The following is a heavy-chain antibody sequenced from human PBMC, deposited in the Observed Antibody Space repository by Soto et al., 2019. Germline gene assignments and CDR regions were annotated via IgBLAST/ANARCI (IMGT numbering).Heavy chain of an antibody. CDR3: ARERVRKYYYDSSGYTYYFDY. CDR1: GGSVSSGSYY. Sequence: SDTLSLTCTVSGGSVSSGSYYWSWIRQPPGKGLEWIGYIYYSGSTNYNPSLKSRVTISVDTSKNQFSLKLSSVTAADTAVYYCARERVRKYYYDSSGYTYYFDYWGQGTLVTVSS. V-gene: IGHV4-61*01. J-gene: IGHJ4*02. D-gene: IGHD3-22*01. CDR2: IYYSGST.